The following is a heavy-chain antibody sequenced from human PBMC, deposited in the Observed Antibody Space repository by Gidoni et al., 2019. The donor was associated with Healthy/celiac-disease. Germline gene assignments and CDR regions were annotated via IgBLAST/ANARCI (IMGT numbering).Heavy chain of an antibody. CDR1: GFTFSSYW. CDR3: AREDIVATISWNFDY. D-gene: IGHD5-12*01. V-gene: IGHV3-7*03. Sequence: EVQLVESGGGLVQPGGSLRLSCAASGFTFSSYWMSWVRQAPGKGLEWVANIKQDGSEKYYVDSVKGRFTISRDNAKNSLYLQMNSLRAEDTAVYYCAREDIVATISWNFDYWGQGTLVTVSS. CDR2: IKQDGSEK. J-gene: IGHJ4*02.